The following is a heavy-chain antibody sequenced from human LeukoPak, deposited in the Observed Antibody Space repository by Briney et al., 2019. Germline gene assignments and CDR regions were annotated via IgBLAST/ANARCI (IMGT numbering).Heavy chain of an antibody. D-gene: IGHD2-2*01. J-gene: IGHJ6*02. CDR1: GFTLSNSW. CDR3: ARPQQGGTTRSHGLDV. V-gene: IGHV3-74*01. CDR2: INTDGTST. Sequence: GGSLRLSCAASGFTLSNSWMQWVRQVPGKGLVWVSRINTDGTSTSYADSVRGRFIISRDNAKNTLYLQMNSLRAEDTAVYYCARPQQGGTTRSHGLDVWGQGTRSPSP.